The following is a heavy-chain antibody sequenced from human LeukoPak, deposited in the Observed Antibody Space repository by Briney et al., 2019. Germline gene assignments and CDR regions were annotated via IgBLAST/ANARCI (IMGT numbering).Heavy chain of an antibody. Sequence: ASVKVSCKASGYTFTDYYLHWVRQAPGQGLEWMGWITPSRGDTWIPQKFQGRVTLTRDTSISAAYMELSGLTSDDTAVYYYARGGIVVSAPLVYGDRSSNDHWGRGTLVIVSS. CDR1: GYTFTDYY. CDR3: ARGGIVVSAPLVYGDRSSNDH. V-gene: IGHV1-2*02. J-gene: IGHJ4*02. D-gene: IGHD4-17*01. CDR2: ITPSRGDT.